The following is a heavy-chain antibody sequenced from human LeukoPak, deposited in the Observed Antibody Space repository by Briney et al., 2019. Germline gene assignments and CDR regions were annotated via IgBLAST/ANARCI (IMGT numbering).Heavy chain of an antibody. CDR3: ARQGWYSGGRYAFDI. CDR2: IYSSGST. CDR1: GGSISSSPFY. J-gene: IGHJ3*02. V-gene: IGHV4-39*01. D-gene: IGHD6-19*01. Sequence: SETLSLTCTVSGGSISSSPFYWGWIRQPPGKGLEWIGSIYSSGSTYYNPSLKSRVTISVDKSKNQFSLNLNSVTAADTAVYVCARQGWYSGGRYAFDIWGQGTMVTVSS.